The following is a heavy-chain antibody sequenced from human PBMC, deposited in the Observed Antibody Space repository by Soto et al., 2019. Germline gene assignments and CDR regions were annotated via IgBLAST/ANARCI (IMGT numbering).Heavy chain of an antibody. CDR1: GFTFSSYG. CDR3: AKDTRDIVVVPAAMMYYYGMDV. D-gene: IGHD2-2*01. V-gene: IGHV3-30*18. Sequence: QVQLVESGGGVVQPGRSLRLSCAASGFTFSSYGMHWVRQAPGKGLEWVAVISYDGSNKYYADSVKGRFTISRDNSKNTLYLQMNSLRAEETAVYYCAKDTRDIVVVPAAMMYYYGMDVWGQGTTGTVSS. CDR2: ISYDGSNK. J-gene: IGHJ6*02.